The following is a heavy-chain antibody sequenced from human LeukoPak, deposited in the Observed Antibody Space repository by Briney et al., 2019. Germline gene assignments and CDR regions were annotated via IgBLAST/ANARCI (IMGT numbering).Heavy chain of an antibody. CDR2: ISNSGST. V-gene: IGHV4-59*08. J-gene: IGHJ2*01. Sequence: LETLSLSRTVSVDSFCYFYWSWVWQRPRKRLEWIGYISNSGSTTYNPSLKSRVTISLDTSKNQFSLKLSSVTAADTAVYYCARHSQFNYYDSSGYYSFDLWGRGTLVTVSS. CDR1: VDSFCYFY. D-gene: IGHD3-22*01. CDR3: ARHSQFNYYDSSGYYSFDL.